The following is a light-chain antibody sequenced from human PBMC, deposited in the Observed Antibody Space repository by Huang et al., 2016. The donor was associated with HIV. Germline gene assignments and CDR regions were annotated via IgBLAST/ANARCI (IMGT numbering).Light chain of an antibody. CDR3: QQYKTWTSTWT. Sequence: EIVLTQSPGALSLSPGERATLSCRASQGITGNLAWYQPRPGQPPRLLIYGASPRAPNIPGRFSGSGSGTDFTLTITSLKSEDSEVYYCQQYKTWTSTWTFGEGTRMEIK. V-gene: IGKV3-15*01. CDR1: QGITGN. CDR2: GAS. J-gene: IGKJ1*01.